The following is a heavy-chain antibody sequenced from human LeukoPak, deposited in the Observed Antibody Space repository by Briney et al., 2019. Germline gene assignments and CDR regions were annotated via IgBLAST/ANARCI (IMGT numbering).Heavy chain of an antibody. Sequence: GGSLRLSCAASGFIFSAYVMHWVGQAPGEGLEWVAYIRHDESRTFYADSVKGRFTISRDDSKNTLYLQMHILRAEDTALYYCAKPVIPSSYQETYYMDVWGKGTTVTVS. CDR3: AKPVIPSSYQETYYMDV. D-gene: IGHD2-21*01. V-gene: IGHV3-30*02. CDR1: GFIFSAYV. J-gene: IGHJ6*03. CDR2: IRHDESRT.